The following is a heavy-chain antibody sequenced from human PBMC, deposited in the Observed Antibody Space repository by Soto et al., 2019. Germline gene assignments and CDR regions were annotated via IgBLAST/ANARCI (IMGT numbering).Heavy chain of an antibody. CDR2: ISAYNGNT. J-gene: IGHJ6*02. CDR3: APGDYYSSGYSYVSDYYSYGMDA. CDR1: GYTFTSYG. Sequence: ATVKVSCEASGYTFTSYGISWVRKAPGQGLEWMGWISAYNGNTNYAQKLQGRVTMTTDTSTSTAYMELRSLRSDDTAVYYCAPGDYYSSGYSYVSDYYSYGMDASGQGNTVTLSS. V-gene: IGHV1-18*04. D-gene: IGHD3-22*01.